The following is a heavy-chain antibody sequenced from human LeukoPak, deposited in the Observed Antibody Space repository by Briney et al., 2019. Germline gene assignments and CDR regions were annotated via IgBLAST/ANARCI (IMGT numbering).Heavy chain of an antibody. CDR1: GFTFDDYA. Sequence: PGGSLRLSCAASGFTFDDYAMPWVRHAPGKGLEWVSGISWNSGSIGYADSVKGRFTISRDNAKNSLYLQMNSLRAEDTALYYCAKDPMGYYDSSGAGYYFDYWGQGTLVTVSS. V-gene: IGHV3-9*01. CDR3: AKDPMGYYDSSGAGYYFDY. D-gene: IGHD3-22*01. J-gene: IGHJ4*02. CDR2: ISWNSGSI.